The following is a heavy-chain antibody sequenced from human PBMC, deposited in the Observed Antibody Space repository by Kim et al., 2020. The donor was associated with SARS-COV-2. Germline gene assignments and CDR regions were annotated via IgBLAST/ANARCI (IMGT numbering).Heavy chain of an antibody. V-gene: IGHV3-53*01. CDR3: ARMGAAKMYYYYGMDV. J-gene: IGHJ6*02. D-gene: IGHD3-16*01. Sequence: GGSLRLSCAASGFTVSSNYMSWVRQAPGKGLEWVSVIYSGGSTYYADSVKGRFTISRDNSKNTLYLQMNSLRAEDTAVYYCARMGAAKMYYYYGMDVWGQGTTVTVSS. CDR1: GFTVSSNY. CDR2: IYSGGST.